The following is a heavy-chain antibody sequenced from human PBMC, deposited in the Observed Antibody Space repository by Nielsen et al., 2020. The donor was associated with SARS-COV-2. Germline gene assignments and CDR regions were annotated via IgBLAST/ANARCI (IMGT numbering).Heavy chain of an antibody. D-gene: IGHD2/OR15-2a*01. CDR1: GFSLSNARMG. Sequence: SGPTLVKPTETLTLTYTISGFSLSNARMGVSWIRQPPGKALEWLAHIFSNDEKSYSTSLKSRLTISKDTSKSQVVLTMTNMDPVDTATYYCARITSNTYTYYFDYWGQGTLVTVSS. J-gene: IGHJ4*02. CDR2: IFSNDEK. CDR3: ARITSNTYTYYFDY. V-gene: IGHV2-26*03.